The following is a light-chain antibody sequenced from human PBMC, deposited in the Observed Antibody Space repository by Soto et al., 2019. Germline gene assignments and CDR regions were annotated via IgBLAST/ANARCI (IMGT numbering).Light chain of an antibody. Sequence: QSALTQPASVSGSPGQSITISCTGTSGDVGGYIYVSWYQQHPGKAPKLMIYEVSNRPSGVSNRFSGSKSGNTASLTISGLQAEDEADYYCSSYTSSSTYVFGTGTKVTV. CDR1: SGDVGGYIY. J-gene: IGLJ1*01. CDR2: EVS. V-gene: IGLV2-14*01. CDR3: SSYTSSSTYV.